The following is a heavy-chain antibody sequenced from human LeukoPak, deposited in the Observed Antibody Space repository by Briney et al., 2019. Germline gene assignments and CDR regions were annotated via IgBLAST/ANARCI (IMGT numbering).Heavy chain of an antibody. CDR2: INSDGSST. J-gene: IGHJ3*02. CDR3: ARPDIFRGYDAFDI. Sequence: GGSLRLSCAASGFTFSSYWMHWVRQAPGKWLVWVSRINSDGSSTSYADSVKGRFTISRDNAKNTLYLQMNSLRAEDTAVYYCARPDIFRGYDAFDIWGQGTMVTVSS. D-gene: IGHD3-9*01. CDR1: GFTFSSYW. V-gene: IGHV3-74*01.